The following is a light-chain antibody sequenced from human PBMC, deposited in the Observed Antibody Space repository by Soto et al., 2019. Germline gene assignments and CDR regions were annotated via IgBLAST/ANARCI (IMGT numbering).Light chain of an antibody. CDR3: QSYYSGLSRLHVI. Sequence: QSVLTQPPSVSEAPGQRVTISCTGRPSNIGAGYDVHWYQQFPGTAPKLLIYGNTNRPSGVPARFSASKSGTSASLAITGLQREDEADYYCQSYYSGLSRLHVIFGGGTKLTVL. CDR2: GNT. CDR1: PSNIGAGYD. J-gene: IGLJ2*01. V-gene: IGLV1-40*01.